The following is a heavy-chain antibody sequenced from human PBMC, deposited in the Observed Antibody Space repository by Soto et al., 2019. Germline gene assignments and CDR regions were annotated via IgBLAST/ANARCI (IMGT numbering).Heavy chain of an antibody. CDR3: ARGALGNYYQDS. J-gene: IGHJ4*02. Sequence: GGSLRLSCAASGFTFSSYSMNWVRQAPGKGLEWVSSISSSSSYIYYADSVKGRFTISRDNAKNSLYLQMNSLRAEDTAVYFCARGALGNYYQDSWGQGTPVTVSS. V-gene: IGHV3-21*01. CDR2: ISSSSSYI. CDR1: GFTFSSYS. D-gene: IGHD3-10*01.